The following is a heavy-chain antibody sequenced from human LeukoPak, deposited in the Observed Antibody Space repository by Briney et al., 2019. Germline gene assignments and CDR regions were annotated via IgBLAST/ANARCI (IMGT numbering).Heavy chain of an antibody. CDR3: ARQRWAITIFGVVDNWFDP. D-gene: IGHD3-3*01. J-gene: IGHJ5*02. CDR1: GASISRYY. CDR2: IYYSGST. Sequence: SETLSLTCTVSGASISRYYWSWIRQPPGKGLEWIGYIYYSGSTNYNPSLKSRVTISVDTSKNQFSLKLSSVTAADTAVYYCARQRWAITIFGVVDNWFDPWGQGTLVTVSS. V-gene: IGHV4-59*08.